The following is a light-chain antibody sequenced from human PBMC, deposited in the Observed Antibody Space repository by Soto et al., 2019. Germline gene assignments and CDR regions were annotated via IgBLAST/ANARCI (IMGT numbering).Light chain of an antibody. CDR1: QSVSSY. Sequence: IWLPPSPATLSLSPGERAPLSCRASQSVSSYLAWYQQKPGQAPRLLIYDASNRATGIPARFSGSGSGTDFTLTISSLEPEDFAVYYCQQRSNWPPITFGQGTRLEIK. V-gene: IGKV3-11*01. CDR3: QQRSNWPPIT. CDR2: DAS. J-gene: IGKJ5*01.